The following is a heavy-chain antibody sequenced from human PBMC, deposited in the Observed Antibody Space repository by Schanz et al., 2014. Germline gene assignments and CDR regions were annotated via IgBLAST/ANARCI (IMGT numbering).Heavy chain of an antibody. V-gene: IGHV3-21*01. Sequence: EVKMVESEGGLVKPGGSLRLSCAASGFNFSSYSLNWVRQAPGKGLEWVSSISYGTSYIYYAESVKGRFTISRDNAKNSLYLQMNGLRAEDTAVYYCARVALPGYSSPRDAFDIWGQGTMVTVSS. J-gene: IGHJ3*02. D-gene: IGHD5-18*01. CDR1: GFNFSSYS. CDR2: ISYGTSYI. CDR3: ARVALPGYSSPRDAFDI.